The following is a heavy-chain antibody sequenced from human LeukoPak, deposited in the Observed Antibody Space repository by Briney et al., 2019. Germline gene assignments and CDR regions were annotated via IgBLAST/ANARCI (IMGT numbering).Heavy chain of an antibody. V-gene: IGHV1-69*04. D-gene: IGHD4/OR15-4a*01. CDR1: GGTFSSYA. CDR3: ARDSMVPDAFDI. Sequence: GASVKVSCTASGGTFSSYAISWVRQAPGQGLEWMGRIIPILGIANYAQKFQGRVTITADKSTSTAYMELSSLRSEDTAVYYCARDSMVPDAFDIWGQGTMVTVSS. CDR2: IIPILGIA. J-gene: IGHJ3*02.